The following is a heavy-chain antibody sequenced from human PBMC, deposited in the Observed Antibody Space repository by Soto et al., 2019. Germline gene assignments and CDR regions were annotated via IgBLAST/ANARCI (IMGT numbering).Heavy chain of an antibody. CDR2: INPNSGGT. CDR1: GYTFTGYY. D-gene: IGHD1-20*01. J-gene: IGHJ4*02. CDR3: ARDRVPGITGPTGY. Sequence: QVQLVQSGAEVKKPGASVKVSCKASGYTFTGYYMHWVRQAPGQGLEWMGWINPNSGGTNYAQKFQGRVTMTMDTTISTAYMELSRRRSDDTAVYYCARDRVPGITGPTGYWGQGTLVTVSS. V-gene: IGHV1-2*02.